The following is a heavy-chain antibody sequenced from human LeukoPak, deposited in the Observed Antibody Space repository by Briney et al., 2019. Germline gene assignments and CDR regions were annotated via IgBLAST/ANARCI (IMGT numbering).Heavy chain of an antibody. Sequence: GGSLRLSCAASGFTFSDYYMSWIRQAPGKGLEWVSYISSSGSTIYYADSVKGRFTISRDNAKNSLYLQMNSLRAEDTAVYYCAKDSYYDFWSGTNFDYWGQGTLVTVSS. CDR2: ISSSGSTI. V-gene: IGHV3-11*01. CDR3: AKDSYYDFWSGTNFDY. CDR1: GFTFSDYY. D-gene: IGHD3-3*01. J-gene: IGHJ4*02.